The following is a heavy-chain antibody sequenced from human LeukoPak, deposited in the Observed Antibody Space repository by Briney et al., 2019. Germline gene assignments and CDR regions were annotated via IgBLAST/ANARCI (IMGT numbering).Heavy chain of an antibody. V-gene: IGHV1-69*13. CDR2: IIPLFRTV. Sequence: GASVKVSCKASGGTFSNYAISWVRQAPGQGLEWKGGIIPLFRTVDYPQRFQDRVTITADESTGTSYMELSSLRVDDTAVYYCAKDRFERRYSGSYYSFEYWGQGTLVTVSS. D-gene: IGHD5-12*01. CDR1: GGTFSNYA. J-gene: IGHJ4*02. CDR3: AKDRFERRYSGSYYSFEY.